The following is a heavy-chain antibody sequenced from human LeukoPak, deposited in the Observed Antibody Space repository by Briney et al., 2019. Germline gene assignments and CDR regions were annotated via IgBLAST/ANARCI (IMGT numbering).Heavy chain of an antibody. D-gene: IGHD6-13*01. V-gene: IGHV4-61*02. CDR3: ATGVHGIAAAGDYYFDY. CDR1: GGSTSTGDYY. J-gene: IGHJ4*02. Sequence: SETLSLTCIVSGGSTSTGDYYCSWIRQPAGKGLELIGRIYTSGSTNYNPSLKSRVTMSVDTSQNQFSLKLSSVTAADTAVYYCATGVHGIAAAGDYYFDYWGQGTLVTVSS. CDR2: IYTSGST.